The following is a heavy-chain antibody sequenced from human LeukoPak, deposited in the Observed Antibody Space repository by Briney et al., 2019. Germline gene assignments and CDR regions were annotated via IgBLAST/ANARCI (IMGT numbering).Heavy chain of an antibody. V-gene: IGHV1-24*01. Sequence: AAVKVSCKVSGYTLTELSMHWVRQAPGKGLEWMGGFDPEDGETIYAQKFQGRVTMTEDTSTDTAYMELSSLRSEDTAVYYCAIGYSSIDWFDPWGQGTLVTVSS. J-gene: IGHJ5*02. CDR2: FDPEDGET. CDR1: GYTLTELS. CDR3: AIGYSSIDWFDP. D-gene: IGHD6-13*01.